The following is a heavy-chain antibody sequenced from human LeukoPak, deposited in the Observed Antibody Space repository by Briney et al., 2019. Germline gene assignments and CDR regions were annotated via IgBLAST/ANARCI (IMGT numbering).Heavy chain of an antibody. CDR1: GFTFSNYA. V-gene: IGHV3-23*01. CDR3: AKASTRDTGYYFDS. J-gene: IGHJ4*02. D-gene: IGHD3-9*01. CDR2: IRYNIENT. Sequence: PGGSLRLSCAASGFTFSNYAMGWVRQASGKGPEWVSSIRYNIENTHYADAVQGRFTISRDNSKNTLYLQMNSLRAEDTARYYCAKASTRDTGYYFDSWGQGTLVSVSS.